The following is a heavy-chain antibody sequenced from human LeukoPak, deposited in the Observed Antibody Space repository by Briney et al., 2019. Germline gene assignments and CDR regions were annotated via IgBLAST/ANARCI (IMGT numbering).Heavy chain of an antibody. D-gene: IGHD3-3*01. V-gene: IGHV1-69*13. CDR1: GGTFSSYA. Sequence: SVTVPCKASGGTFSSYAISWVRQAPGQGLEWMGGIIPIFGTANYAQKFQGRVTITADESTSTAYMELSSLRSEDTAVYYCARDKSSYYDFWSGYWRIDYYYYGMDVWGQGTTVTVSS. J-gene: IGHJ6*02. CDR2: IIPIFGTA. CDR3: ARDKSSYYDFWSGYWRIDYYYYGMDV.